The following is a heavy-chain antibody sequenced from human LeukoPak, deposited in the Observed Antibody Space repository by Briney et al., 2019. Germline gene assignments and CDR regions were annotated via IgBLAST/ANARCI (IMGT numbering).Heavy chain of an antibody. V-gene: IGHV4-34*01. CDR2: INHSGST. Sequence: PSETLSLTCAVYGGSFSGYYWSWIRRPPGKGLEWIGEINHSGSTNYNPSLKSRVTISVDTSKNQFSLKLSSVTAADTAVYYCARRVDNCSGGSCPWFYYYYGMDAWGQGTTVTVSS. J-gene: IGHJ6*02. CDR3: ARRVDNCSGGSCPWFYYYYGMDA. CDR1: GGSFSGYY. D-gene: IGHD2-15*01.